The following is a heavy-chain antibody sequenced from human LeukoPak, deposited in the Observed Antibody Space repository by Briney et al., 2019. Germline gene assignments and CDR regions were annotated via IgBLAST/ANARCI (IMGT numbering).Heavy chain of an antibody. CDR2: INHSGST. D-gene: IGHD4-17*01. V-gene: IGHV4-34*01. J-gene: IGHJ3*02. CDR3: ARDDPLTDYGDHGGVYAFDI. Sequence: PSETLSLTCAVYGGSFSGYYWSWIRRPPGKGLEWIGEINHSGSTNYNPSLKSRVTISVDTSKNQFSLKLSSVTAADTAVYYCARDDPLTDYGDHGGVYAFDIWGQGTMVTVSS. CDR1: GGSFSGYY.